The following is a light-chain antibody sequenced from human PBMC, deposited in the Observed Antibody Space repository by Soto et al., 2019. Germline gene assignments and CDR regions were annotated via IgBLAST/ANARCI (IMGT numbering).Light chain of an antibody. CDR3: QQYNYSPWT. J-gene: IGKJ1*01. CDR2: GAS. CDR1: QSVSSSH. V-gene: IGKV3-20*01. Sequence: EIVLTQSPGTLSLSQVERATLSCRASQSVSSSHLAWYQQKPGQAPRLLIDGASTRATGIPDRFSGGGSGTDFTLTISRLEPEDFAVYYCQQYNYSPWTYGQGTKVDNK.